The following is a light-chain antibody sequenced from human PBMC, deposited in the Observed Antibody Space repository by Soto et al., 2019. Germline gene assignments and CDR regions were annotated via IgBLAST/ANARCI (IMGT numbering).Light chain of an antibody. CDR1: SSNIGAGYE. CDR3: QSYDSSLCGVV. Sequence: QSVLTQPPSVSGAPGQRITISCTGSSSNIGAGYEVHWYQQLPGTAPKLLIYDSINQPSGVPDRFSGSKSATSASLAITGLAAEDEADYYCQSYDSSLCGVVFGGGTKLTVL. J-gene: IGLJ3*02. V-gene: IGLV1-40*01. CDR2: DSI.